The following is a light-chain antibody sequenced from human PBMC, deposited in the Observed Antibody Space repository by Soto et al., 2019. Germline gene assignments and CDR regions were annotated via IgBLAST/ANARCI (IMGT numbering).Light chain of an antibody. CDR3: QQNYRIPKT. CDR1: QTVTSY. CDR2: AAS. V-gene: IGKV1-39*01. Sequence: DVQITRSPSSLSASVGDSLPLTSRASQTVTSYLNWYQQKPGNAPKLLIYAASTLPSGVPSRFSGRGSGTEFTLPIISLQPEDFATSYCQQNYRIPKTFGRGNKVDIK. J-gene: IGKJ1*01.